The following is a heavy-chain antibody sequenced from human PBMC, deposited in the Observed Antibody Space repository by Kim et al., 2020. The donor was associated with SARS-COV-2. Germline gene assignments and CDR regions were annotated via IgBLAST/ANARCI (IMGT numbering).Heavy chain of an antibody. J-gene: IGHJ4*02. CDR3: ARGGSFWSSSFDY. V-gene: IGHV1-46*01. D-gene: IGHD6-6*01. Sequence: AQKFQSRVTMTRDTSTSTGYMELSSLRSEDTAVYYCARGGSFWSSSFDYWGQGTLVTVSS.